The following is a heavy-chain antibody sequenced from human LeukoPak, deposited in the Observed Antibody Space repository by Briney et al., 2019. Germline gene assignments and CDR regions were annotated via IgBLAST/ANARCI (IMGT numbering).Heavy chain of an antibody. Sequence: PGGSLRLSCAASGFTFSSYAMSWVRQAPGKGLEWVSAISGSGGSTYYADSVKGRFTISRDNSKNTLYLQMNSLRAEDTALYYCARAPGYYDFWSGYDGEYFDYWGQGTLVTVSS. D-gene: IGHD3-3*01. CDR2: ISGSGGST. CDR3: ARAPGYYDFWSGYDGEYFDY. J-gene: IGHJ4*02. CDR1: GFTFSSYA. V-gene: IGHV3-23*01.